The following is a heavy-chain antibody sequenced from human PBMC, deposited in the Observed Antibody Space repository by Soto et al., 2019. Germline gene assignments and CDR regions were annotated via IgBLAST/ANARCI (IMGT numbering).Heavy chain of an antibody. CDR2: IYYSGSA. Sequence: SETLSVTCTVSGGSISSYYWSWIRQPPGKGLEWIGYIYYSGSANYNPSLKSRVTISVDTSKNQFSLKLSSVTAADTAVYYCARRRYDFWSGYLDYWGQGTLVTVSS. CDR1: GGSISSYY. V-gene: IGHV4-59*01. J-gene: IGHJ4*02. D-gene: IGHD3-3*01. CDR3: ARRRYDFWSGYLDY.